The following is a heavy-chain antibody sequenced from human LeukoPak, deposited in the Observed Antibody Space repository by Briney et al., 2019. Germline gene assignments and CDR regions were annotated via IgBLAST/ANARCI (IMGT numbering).Heavy chain of an antibody. V-gene: IGHV3-23*01. CDR3: AKSPGSGDYL. Sequence: GGSLRLSCAASGFTFSSYAMAWVRQAPGKGLQWVSGIGRTGANTYYADSVKGRFTNSRDNSKNTLYLQMNSLRAEDTAVYYCAKSPGSGDYLWGRGTLVTVSS. D-gene: IGHD3-10*01. CDR2: IGRTGANT. J-gene: IGHJ2*01. CDR1: GFTFSSYA.